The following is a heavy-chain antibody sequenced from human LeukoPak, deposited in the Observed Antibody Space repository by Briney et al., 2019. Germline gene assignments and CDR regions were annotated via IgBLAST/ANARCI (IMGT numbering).Heavy chain of an antibody. Sequence: SETLSLTCTVSGGSISTYYWSWIRQPPGKGLEWIGYIYYTGSTNYDPSLKSRVTISVDTSKNQISLKLSSVTAADTAVYYCARRKHGDYYYYYYMDVWGKGTTVTVSS. V-gene: IGHV4-59*12. D-gene: IGHD4-17*01. CDR1: GGSISTYY. CDR3: ARRKHGDYYYYYYMDV. J-gene: IGHJ6*03. CDR2: IYYTGST.